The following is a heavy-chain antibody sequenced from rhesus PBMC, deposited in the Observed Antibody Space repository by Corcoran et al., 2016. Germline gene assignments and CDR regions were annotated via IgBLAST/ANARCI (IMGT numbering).Heavy chain of an antibody. D-gene: IGHD4-29*01. CDR1: GGSISSSY. CDR3: ASCSSYGDEYFEF. V-gene: IGHV4-169*02. Sequence: QVQLQESGPGLVKPSETLSVTCAVSGGSISSSYWSWIRQAPGKGLEWIGGIYGSGSCTNYNPSLKSRVTLSVDTSKNQFSLKLTSVTAADTAVYYCASCSSYGDEYFEFWGQGALVTVA. J-gene: IGHJ1*01. CDR2: IYGSGSCT.